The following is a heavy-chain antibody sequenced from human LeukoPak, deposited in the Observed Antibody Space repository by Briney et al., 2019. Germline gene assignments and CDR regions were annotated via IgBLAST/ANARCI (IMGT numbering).Heavy chain of an antibody. CDR2: IYHSGST. CDR3: ARTLYGGYVYFDY. D-gene: IGHD4-17*01. V-gene: IGHV4-38-2*02. CDR1: GYSISGGYY. J-gene: IGHJ4*02. Sequence: SSETLSLTCTVSGYSISGGYYWGWIRQPPGKGLEWIGSIYHSGSTYYNPSLKSRVTILVDTSKNQFSLKVTSVTAADTAVYYCARTLYGGYVYFDYWGQGTLVTVSS.